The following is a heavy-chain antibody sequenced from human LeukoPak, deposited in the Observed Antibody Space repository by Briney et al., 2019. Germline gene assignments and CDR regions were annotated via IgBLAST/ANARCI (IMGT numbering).Heavy chain of an antibody. CDR2: VQFDGSNK. Sequence: GGSLRLSCAASGFTFSSYGIHWVRQAPGKGLDWVAFVQFDGSNKYYADSVKGRFTISRDNSKNTLYLQMNSLRAEDTAVYYCAKDLGRDGYNPWGQGTLVTASS. V-gene: IGHV3-30*02. J-gene: IGHJ5*02. D-gene: IGHD5-24*01. CDR3: AKDLGRDGYNP. CDR1: GFTFSSYG.